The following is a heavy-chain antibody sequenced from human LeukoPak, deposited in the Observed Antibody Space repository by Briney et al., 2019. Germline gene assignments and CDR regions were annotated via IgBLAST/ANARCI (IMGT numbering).Heavy chain of an antibody. CDR2: ISGSGAGT. CDR1: GFTFSSYA. Sequence: GGSLRPSCAASGFTFSSYAMSWVRQAPGKGLEWVSAISGSGAGTHYADSVQGRFTISRDNSKNTLYLQMNSLRAEDTAVYYCAKAGYCSGGSCYRGFDYWGQGTLVTVSS. D-gene: IGHD2-15*01. CDR3: AKAGYCSGGSCYRGFDY. V-gene: IGHV3-23*01. J-gene: IGHJ4*02.